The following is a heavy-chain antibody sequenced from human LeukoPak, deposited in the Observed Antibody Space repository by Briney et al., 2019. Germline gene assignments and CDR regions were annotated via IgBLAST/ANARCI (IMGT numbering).Heavy chain of an antibody. CDR2: ISYDGSNK. Sequence: GGSLRLSCAASGFTFSSYAMHWVRQAPGKGLEWVAVISYDGSNKYYADSVKGRFTISRDNSKNTLYLQMNSLRAEDTAVYYCARDSYVWGSYRYPGGYWGQGTLVTVSS. J-gene: IGHJ4*02. CDR3: ARDSYVWGSYRYPGGY. CDR1: GFTFSSYA. D-gene: IGHD3-16*02. V-gene: IGHV3-30-3*01.